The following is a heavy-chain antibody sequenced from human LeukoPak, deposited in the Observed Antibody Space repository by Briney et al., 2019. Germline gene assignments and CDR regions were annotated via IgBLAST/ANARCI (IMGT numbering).Heavy chain of an antibody. V-gene: IGHV3-30*18. CDR1: GFTFSRYG. J-gene: IGHJ4*02. CDR3: AKEGGNYSFDS. D-gene: IGHD4-23*01. Sequence: PGRSLRLSCAASGFTFSRYGMHWVRQAPGKGLEWVAVILYDGRNTLFADSVEGRFTISRDNPKNTVYLQMNSLRAEDTAVYYCAKEGGNYSFDSWGQGTLVTVSS. CDR2: ILYDGRNT.